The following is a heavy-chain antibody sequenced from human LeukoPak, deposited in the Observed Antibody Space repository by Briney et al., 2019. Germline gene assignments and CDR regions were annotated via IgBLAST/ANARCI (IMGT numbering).Heavy chain of an antibody. CDR2: ISSSSSTI. V-gene: IGHV3-48*01. CDR3: ARVAQRMATIRYYMDV. D-gene: IGHD5-24*01. J-gene: IGHJ6*03. Sequence: GGSLRLSCAASGFTFSSYEMNRVRQAPGKGLEWVSYISSSSSTIYYADYVKGRFTISRDNAKNSLYLQMNSLRAEDTAVYYCARVAQRMATIRYYMDVWGKGTTVTVSS. CDR1: GFTFSSYE.